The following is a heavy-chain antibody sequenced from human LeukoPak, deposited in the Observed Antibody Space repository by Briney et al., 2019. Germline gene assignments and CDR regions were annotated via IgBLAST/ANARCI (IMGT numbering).Heavy chain of an antibody. V-gene: IGHV3-11*01. CDR3: ARDPSSVTNYGMDV. Sequence: PGGSLRLSCAASGFTFSDYYMSWIRQAPGKGREWVSYISSSGSTIYYADSVKGRFTISRDNAKNSLYLQMNSLRAEDTAVYYCARDPSSVTNYGMDVWGQGTTVTVSS. D-gene: IGHD1-1*01. J-gene: IGHJ6*02. CDR1: GFTFSDYY. CDR2: ISSSGSTI.